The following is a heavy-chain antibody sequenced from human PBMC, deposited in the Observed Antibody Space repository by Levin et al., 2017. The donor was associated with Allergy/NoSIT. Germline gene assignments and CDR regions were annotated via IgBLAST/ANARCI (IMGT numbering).Heavy chain of an antibody. V-gene: IGHV4-39*01. CDR2: IHYSGTT. CDR3: ARLKKTGGIRMTVVLKAKYYFDY. J-gene: IGHJ4*02. D-gene: IGHD2-15*01. CDR1: GGSVSSNSFY. Sequence: SQTLSLTCTVSGGSVSSNSFYWGWIRQPPGKGLEWIGSIHYSGTTYYNPSLKSRVTIFVDTSTNKFSVKLSSVTAAETAVYYCARLKKTGGIRMTVVLKAKYYFDYWGQGALVTVSS.